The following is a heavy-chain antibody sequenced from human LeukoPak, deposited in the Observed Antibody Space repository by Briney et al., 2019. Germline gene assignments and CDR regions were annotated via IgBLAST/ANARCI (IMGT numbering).Heavy chain of an antibody. Sequence: GGSLRLSCVVSGFTFSSYTMHWVRQAPGKGLEWVGVILYDGSNKYYADSVKGRFTISRDNSKNTLYMQVNSLRAEDTAVYYCARETGSAVGSTDFDYWGQGTLVTVSS. CDR3: ARETGSAVGSTDFDY. CDR1: GFTFSSYT. D-gene: IGHD4-17*01. V-gene: IGHV3-30-3*01. CDR2: ILYDGSNK. J-gene: IGHJ4*02.